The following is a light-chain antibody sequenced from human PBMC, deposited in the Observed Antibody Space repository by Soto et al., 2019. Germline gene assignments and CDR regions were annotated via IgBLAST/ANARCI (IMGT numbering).Light chain of an antibody. J-gene: IGKJ4*01. CDR3: QQANSFPRT. CDR2: GAS. Sequence: DIQMTQSPSSVSASVGARVTITCRARQGISNWLAWYQQEPGKAPKLLIFGASNLPSGVPSRFSGSYSGTDFTLTIISLQPEDFATYYCQQANSFPRTFGGGTKVESK. V-gene: IGKV1-12*01. CDR1: QGISNW.